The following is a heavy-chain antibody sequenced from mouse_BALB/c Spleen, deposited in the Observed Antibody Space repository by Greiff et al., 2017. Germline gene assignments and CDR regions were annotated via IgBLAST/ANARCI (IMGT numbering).Heavy chain of an antibody. CDR2: IWAGGST. D-gene: IGHD1-1*01. CDR3: ARDGHYYGSSYYFDY. CDR1: GFSLTSYG. V-gene: IGHV2-9*02. Sequence: QVQLKQSGPGLVAPSQSLSITCTVSGFSLTSYGVHWVRQPPGKGLEWLGVIWAGGSTNYNSALMSRLSISKDNSKSQVFLKMNSLQTDDTAMYYCARDGHYYGSSYYFDYWGQGTTLTVSS. J-gene: IGHJ2*01.